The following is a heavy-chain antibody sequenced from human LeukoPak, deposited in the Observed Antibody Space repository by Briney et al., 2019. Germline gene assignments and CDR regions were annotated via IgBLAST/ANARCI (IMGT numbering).Heavy chain of an antibody. CDR3: VKGLLGYYYYMDV. CDR2: INSQADGGSM. J-gene: IGHJ6*03. D-gene: IGHD2-15*01. V-gene: IGHV3-15*01. Sequence: GWSLRLSCVASGCSFTHARMFWVRQAPGKGLDWVGRINSQADGGSMEYAAPVEGRFTLSRDDSKNNLYLDMSSLKTEDTAVYFCVKGLLGYYYYMDVWGKGTTVTVSS. CDR1: GCSFTHAR.